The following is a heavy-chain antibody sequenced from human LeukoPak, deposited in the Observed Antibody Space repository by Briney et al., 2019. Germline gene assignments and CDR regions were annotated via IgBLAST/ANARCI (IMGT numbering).Heavy chain of an antibody. J-gene: IGHJ4*02. V-gene: IGHV3-23*01. CDR2: ISGSGGST. CDR3: AIDGSYSPFDY. D-gene: IGHD1-26*01. CDR1: GFRFSNYW. Sequence: PGGSLRLSCAASGFRFSNYWMSWVRQAPGKGLEWVSAISGSGGSTYYADSVKGRFTISRDNSKNTLYLQMNSLRAEDTAVYYCAIDGSYSPFDYWGQGTLVTASS.